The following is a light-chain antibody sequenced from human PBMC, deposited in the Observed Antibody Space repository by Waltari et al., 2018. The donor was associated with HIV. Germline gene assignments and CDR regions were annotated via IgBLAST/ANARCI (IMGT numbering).Light chain of an antibody. CDR3: AAWDDRLNGVV. V-gene: IGLV1-47*01. CDR2: KNN. Sequence: LTQPPSASETPGQRVTISCSGSSSNIGSNFVYWYQQFPGTAPKLLIYKNNQRPSGVPDRCSGSKSGTSASLAISGLQSEDEADYYCAAWDDRLNGVVFGGGTKLTVL. J-gene: IGLJ2*01. CDR1: SSNIGSNF.